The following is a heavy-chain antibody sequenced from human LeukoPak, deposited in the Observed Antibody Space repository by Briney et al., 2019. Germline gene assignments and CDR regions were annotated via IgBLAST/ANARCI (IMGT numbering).Heavy chain of an antibody. CDR2: INQDGNEK. J-gene: IGHJ4*02. V-gene: IGHV3-7*01. CDR1: GFTFSSYW. D-gene: IGHD3-22*01. CDR3: TISNQARDTSGYPGDGY. Sequence: PGGSLRLSCAASGFTFSSYWMSWVRQAPGKGLEWVASINQDGNEKSYVDSVKGRFTLSRDNAKNSLYLQMNSLRAEDTAMYYCTISNQARDTSGYPGDGYWGQGTLVTVSS.